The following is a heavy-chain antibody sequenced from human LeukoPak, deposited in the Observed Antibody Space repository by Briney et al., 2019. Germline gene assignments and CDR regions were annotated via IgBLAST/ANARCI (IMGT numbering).Heavy chain of an antibody. CDR3: ANDYGDSGFDY. CDR2: ISYDGSNK. D-gene: IGHD4-17*01. Sequence: GGSLRLSCAASGFTFSSYGMHWVRQAPGKGLEWVAVISYDGSNKYYADSVKGRFTISRDNSKNTLYLQMNSLRAEDTAVYYCANDYGDSGFDYWGQGTLVTVSP. J-gene: IGHJ4*02. CDR1: GFTFSSYG. V-gene: IGHV3-30*18.